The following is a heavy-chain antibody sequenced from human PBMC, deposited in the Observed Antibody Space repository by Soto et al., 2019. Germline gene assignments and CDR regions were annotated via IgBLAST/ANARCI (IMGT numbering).Heavy chain of an antibody. J-gene: IGHJ4*02. D-gene: IGHD2-15*01. Sequence: QVQLVESGGGVVQPGRSLRLSCAAYGFTFSSYGMHWVRQAPGKGLERVAVISYDGSNKYYADSVKGRFTISRDNSKNTLYLQMNSLRAEDTAVYYCAKDQGCSGGSCYPWYFDYWGQGTLVTVSS. CDR2: ISYDGSNK. CDR3: AKDQGCSGGSCYPWYFDY. V-gene: IGHV3-30*18. CDR1: GFTFSSYG.